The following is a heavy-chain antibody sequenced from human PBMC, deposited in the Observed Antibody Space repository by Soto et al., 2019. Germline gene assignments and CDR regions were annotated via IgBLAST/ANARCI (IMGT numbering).Heavy chain of an antibody. CDR2: TNHSGST. Sequence: SETLSLTCAVYGGSFSGYYWSWIRQPPGKGLEWIGETNHSGSTNYNPSLKSRVTISVDTSKNQFSLKLSSVTAADTAVYYCARARGYSYGYNYYGMDVWGQGTTVTVSS. D-gene: IGHD5-18*01. CDR3: ARARGYSYGYNYYGMDV. J-gene: IGHJ6*02. V-gene: IGHV4-34*01. CDR1: GGSFSGYY.